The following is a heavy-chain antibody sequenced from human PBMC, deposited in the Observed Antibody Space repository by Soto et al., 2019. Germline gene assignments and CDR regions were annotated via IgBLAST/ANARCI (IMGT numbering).Heavy chain of an antibody. J-gene: IGHJ2*01. CDR2: MYYSGRT. CDR3: ARAGPTYDAAGWYCDL. CDR1: VGSITSVGCF. Sequence: QVQLQESRPGLVKPSQTLSLTCTVSVGSITSVGCFWSWIRQHPGMVMEWLGYMYYSGRTYYQTSLKSRINISLDTSSSQFSLKLSAVTAADTAVSYCARAGPTYDAAGWYCDLWGTGTLVTVSS. D-gene: IGHD6-25*01. V-gene: IGHV4-31*03.